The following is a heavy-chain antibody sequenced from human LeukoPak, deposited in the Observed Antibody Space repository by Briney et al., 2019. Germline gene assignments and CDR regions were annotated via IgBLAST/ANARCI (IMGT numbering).Heavy chain of an antibody. CDR1: GFTFSNSW. CDR3: ARAIYGGPFDY. Sequence: GGSLRLSCAGSGFTFSNSWMSWVRQAPGKGLECVANIKADGSEKHYVDSVKGRFTIYRDNGENSAYLQMNSLRAEDTAVYYCARAIYGGPFDYWGQGTLVTVSS. D-gene: IGHD4-17*01. V-gene: IGHV3-7*01. J-gene: IGHJ4*02. CDR2: IKADGSEK.